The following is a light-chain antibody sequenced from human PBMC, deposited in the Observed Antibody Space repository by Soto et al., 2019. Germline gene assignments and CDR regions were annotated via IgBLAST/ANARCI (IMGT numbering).Light chain of an antibody. CDR3: CSYEGNSPSVV. J-gene: IGLJ2*01. CDR1: SRDVGGYNL. CDR2: EGT. V-gene: IGLV2-23*01. Sequence: QSALTQPASVSGSPGQSITISCTGTSRDVGGYNLVSWYQQYPGKAPKLMIYEGTKRPSGVSNRIYGSRSGNTASLTISGLQAEDEADYYCCSYEGNSPSVVFGGGTKLTVL.